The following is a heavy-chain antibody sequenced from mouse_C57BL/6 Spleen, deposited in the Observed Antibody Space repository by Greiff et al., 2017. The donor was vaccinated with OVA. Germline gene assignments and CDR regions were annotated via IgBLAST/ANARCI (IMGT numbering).Heavy chain of an antibody. CDR1: GYTFTSYW. CDR2: IDPSDSYT. V-gene: IGHV1-50*01. CDR3: ARGGTRYFDV. D-gene: IGHD3-3*01. Sequence: VQLVESGAELVKPGASVKLSCKASGYTFTSYWMQWVKQRPGQGLEWIGEIDPSDSYTNYNQKFKGKATLTVDTSSSTAYMQLSSLTSEDSAVYYCARGGTRYFDVWGTGTTVTVSS. J-gene: IGHJ1*03.